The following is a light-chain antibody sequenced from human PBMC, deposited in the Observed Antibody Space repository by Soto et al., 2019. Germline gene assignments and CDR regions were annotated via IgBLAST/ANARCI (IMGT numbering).Light chain of an antibody. CDR2: EGS. J-gene: IGLJ3*02. CDR3: CSYAGSSSWV. CDR1: SSEVGSYNL. V-gene: IGLV2-23*01. Sequence: QSVLTQPASVSGSPGQSITISCTGTSSEVGSYNLVSWYQQHPGKAPKLMIYEGSKRPSGVSNRFSGSKSGNTASLTISVLQAEDEADYYCCSYAGSSSWVFGGGTKVTVL.